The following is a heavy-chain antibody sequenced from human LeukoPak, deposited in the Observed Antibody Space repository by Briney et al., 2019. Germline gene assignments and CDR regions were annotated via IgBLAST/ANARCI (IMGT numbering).Heavy chain of an antibody. D-gene: IGHD4-23*01. CDR1: GYTFTNYY. V-gene: IGHV1-46*01. CDR2: INPSSDTT. Sequence: ASVKVSCKASGYTFTNYYIHWVRQAPGHGLEWMGIINPSSDTTSYAQTFQGRVAMTRDTSTGTVYMELSSLGSEDTAVYYCARDPYGGNSANFLYYYRMDVWGQGTTVTVSS. CDR3: ARDPYGGNSANFLYYYRMDV. J-gene: IGHJ6*02.